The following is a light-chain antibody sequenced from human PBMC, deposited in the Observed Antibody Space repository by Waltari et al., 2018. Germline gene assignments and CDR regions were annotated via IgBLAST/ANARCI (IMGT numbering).Light chain of an antibody. J-gene: IGKJ1*01. CDR3: QQYNNWPPWT. CDR2: GAS. CDR1: QSVNIN. V-gene: IGKV3-15*01. Sequence: EIVMTQSPATLSLSPGERATLSCRASQSVNINLAWYQQKPGQGPRLLIYGASTRATAIPARFSGIGSGTEFTLTISSLQSEDFAVYYCQQYNNWPPWTFGQGTKVEIK.